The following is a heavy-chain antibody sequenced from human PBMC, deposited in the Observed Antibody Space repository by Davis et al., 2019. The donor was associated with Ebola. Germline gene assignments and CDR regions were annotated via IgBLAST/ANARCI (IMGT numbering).Heavy chain of an antibody. CDR2: IYYSGST. CDR1: GGSISSYY. D-gene: IGHD2-15*01. CDR3: ARGVALDY. V-gene: IGHV4-59*08. Sequence: MPSETLSLTCTVSGGSISSYYWSWIRQPPGKGLEWIGYIYYSGSTNYNPSLKSRVTISVDTSKNQFSLKLSSVTAADTAVYYCARGVALDYWGQGTLVTVSS. J-gene: IGHJ4*02.